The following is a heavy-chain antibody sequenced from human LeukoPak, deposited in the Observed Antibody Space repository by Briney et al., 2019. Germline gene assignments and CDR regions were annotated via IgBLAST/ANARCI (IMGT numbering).Heavy chain of an antibody. J-gene: IGHJ6*02. CDR2: MNPNSGNT. D-gene: IGHD6-19*01. CDR1: GYTFTSYD. V-gene: IGHV1-8*01. Sequence: ASVKVSCKASGYTFTSYDSNWVRQATGQGLEWMGWMNPNSGNTGYAQKFQGRVTMTRNTSISTAYMELSSLRSEDTDVYYCARVYSSGGHPDYYYYYGMDVWGQGTTVTVSS. CDR3: ARVYSSGGHPDYYYYYGMDV.